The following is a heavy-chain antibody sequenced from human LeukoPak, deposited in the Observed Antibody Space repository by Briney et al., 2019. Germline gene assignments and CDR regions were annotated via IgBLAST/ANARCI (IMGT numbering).Heavy chain of an antibody. J-gene: IGHJ4*02. Sequence: GGSLRLSCAASGFTVSSNYMSWVRQAPGKGLEWVAVISSDGSIKVYADSVKGRFTLSRDNSINTVDLQMNSLRAEDTAVYYCVKEYHSRGFGAYFDYWGQGILVTVSS. CDR2: ISSDGSIK. V-gene: IGHV3-30*18. CDR1: GFTVSSNY. CDR3: VKEYHSRGFGAYFDY. D-gene: IGHD3-3*01.